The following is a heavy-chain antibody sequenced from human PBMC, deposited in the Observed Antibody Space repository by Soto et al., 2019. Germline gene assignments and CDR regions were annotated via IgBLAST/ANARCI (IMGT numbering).Heavy chain of an antibody. D-gene: IGHD3-9*01. CDR3: ARPTQNVLRYFDWLLDYYYGMDV. Sequence: ASVKVSCKASGYTFTSYYMHWVRQAPGQGLEWMGIINPSGSSTRYAQKFQGRVTMTRDTSTSTVYMELSSLRSEDMAAYYCARPTQNVLRYFDWLLDYYYGMDVWGQGTTVTVSS. CDR1: GYTFTSYY. V-gene: IGHV1-46*03. CDR2: INPSGSST. J-gene: IGHJ6*02.